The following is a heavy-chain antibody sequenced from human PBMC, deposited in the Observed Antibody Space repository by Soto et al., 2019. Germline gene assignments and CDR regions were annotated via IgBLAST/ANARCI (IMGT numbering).Heavy chain of an antibody. V-gene: IGHV3-74*01. D-gene: IGHD6-19*01. Sequence: GGSLRLSCAAPGFSFSSSWMHWVRQAPGKGLVWVSRINSDGSSTSYADSVKGRFTISRDNAKNTLYLQMNSLRAEDTAVYYCAREVAGVYYYYGMDVWGQGTTVTVSS. CDR1: GFSFSSSW. CDR3: AREVAGVYYYYGMDV. CDR2: INSDGSST. J-gene: IGHJ6*02.